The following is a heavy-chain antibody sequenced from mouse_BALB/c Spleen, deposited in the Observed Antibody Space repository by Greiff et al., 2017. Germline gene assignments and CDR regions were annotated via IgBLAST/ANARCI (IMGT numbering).Heavy chain of an antibody. CDR2: INPDSSTI. V-gene: IGHV4-1*02. J-gene: IGHJ3*01. D-gene: IGHD2-3*01. CDR3: AREDGYYGFAY. Sequence: QAPGKGLEWIGEINPDSSTINYTPSLKDKFIISRDNAKNTLYLQMSKVRSEDTALYYCAREDGYYGFAYWGQGTLVTVSA.